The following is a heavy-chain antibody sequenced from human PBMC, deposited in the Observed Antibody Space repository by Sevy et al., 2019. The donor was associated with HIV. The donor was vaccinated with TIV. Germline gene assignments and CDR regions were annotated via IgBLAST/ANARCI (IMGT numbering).Heavy chain of an antibody. V-gene: IGHV1-2*02. D-gene: IGHD3-3*02. CDR2: INPNSGGT. CDR1: GYTFTGYY. Sequence: ALVKVSCKASGYTFTGYYMHWVRQAPGQGLEWMGWINPNSGGTNYAQKFQGRVTMTRDTSISTAYMELSRLRSDDTAVYYCARSISAGNPDAFDIWGQGTMVTVSS. J-gene: IGHJ3*02. CDR3: ARSISAGNPDAFDI.